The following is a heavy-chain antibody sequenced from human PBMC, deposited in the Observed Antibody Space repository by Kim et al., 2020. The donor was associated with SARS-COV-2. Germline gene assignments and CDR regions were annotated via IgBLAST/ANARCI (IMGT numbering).Heavy chain of an antibody. V-gene: IGHV1-2*05. CDR2: INLNSGGT. CDR3: AKGSDQADNGLDP. CDR1: GYTFTGYS. J-gene: IGHJ5*02. D-gene: IGHD1-1*01. Sequence: ASVKVSCKTSGYTFTGYSMHWVRQAPGQGLEWMGRINLNSGGTKYAQKFQGRVTMTRDTSISTAYMELSRLISDDAGVYYCAKGSDQADNGLDPWGQGTLVTVSS.